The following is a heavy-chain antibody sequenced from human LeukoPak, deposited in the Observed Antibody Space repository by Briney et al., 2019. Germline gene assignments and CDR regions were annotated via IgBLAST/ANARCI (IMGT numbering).Heavy chain of an antibody. V-gene: IGHV3-30-3*01. D-gene: IGHD5-12*01. CDR3: ARDLNGGDSGYDSTFDY. Sequence: PGGSLRLSCAASGFTFSSYAMHWVRQAPGKGLEWVAVISYDGSNKYCADSVKGRFTISRDNSKNTLYLQMNSLRAEDTAVYYCARDLNGGDSGYDSTFDYWGQGTLVTVSS. CDR2: ISYDGSNK. CDR1: GFTFSSYA. J-gene: IGHJ4*02.